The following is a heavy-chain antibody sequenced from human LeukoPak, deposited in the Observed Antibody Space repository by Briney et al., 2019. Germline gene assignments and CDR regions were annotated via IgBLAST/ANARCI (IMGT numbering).Heavy chain of an antibody. J-gene: IGHJ5*02. CDR3: AKDRGGWFDP. CDR1: GFTFDDYA. V-gene: IGHV3-9*01. D-gene: IGHD3-10*01. Sequence: GRSLRLSCAASGFTFDDYAMHWVRQAPGKGLEWVSGISWNSGSIGYADSVKGRFTISRDNAKNSLYLQMNSLRAGDTALYYCAKDRGGWFDPWGQGTLVTVSS. CDR2: ISWNSGSI.